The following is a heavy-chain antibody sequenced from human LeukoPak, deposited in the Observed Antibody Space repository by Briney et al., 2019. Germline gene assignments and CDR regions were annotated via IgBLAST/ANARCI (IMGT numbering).Heavy chain of an antibody. J-gene: IGHJ3*02. CDR2: IYPGDSDT. V-gene: IGHV5-51*01. CDR3: ARQTASGITIFRGAFDI. D-gene: IGHD3-3*01. CDR1: GYSFTSYW. Sequence: GESLKISCKGSGYSFTSYWIGWVRQMPGKGLEWMGIIYPGDSDTRYSPSFQGQVTISADKSISTAYLQWSSLKASDTAMYYCARQTASGITIFRGAFDIWGQGTMVTVSS.